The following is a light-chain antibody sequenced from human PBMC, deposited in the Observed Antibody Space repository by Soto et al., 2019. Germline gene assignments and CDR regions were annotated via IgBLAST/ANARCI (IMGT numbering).Light chain of an antibody. V-gene: IGLV2-14*01. Sequence: QSVLPQPASVSGSPGESITIFCTGTSSDVGGYNYVSWYQQHPGKAPKLMTYDVSNRPSGVSNRFSGSKSGNTASLTISGLQAEDEADYYCSSYTSSSTPLYVFGTGTKVTVL. CDR3: SSYTSSSTPLYV. J-gene: IGLJ1*01. CDR2: DVS. CDR1: SSDVGGYNY.